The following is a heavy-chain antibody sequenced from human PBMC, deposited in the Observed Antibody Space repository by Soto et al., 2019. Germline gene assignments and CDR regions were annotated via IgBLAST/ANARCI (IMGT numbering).Heavy chain of an antibody. J-gene: IGHJ5*02. CDR1: GGAFSGYY. CDR2: INPSGSS. CDR3: ARVPRSSSPFTSLDP. Sequence: SLTFAVYGGAFSGYYWSWIRQPPGKGLEWIGEINPSGSSNYNPSLKRRVTISVDTTKNQFSPXLSYVTAADAPVYYGARVPRSSSPFTSLDPWGQGTLVTV. D-gene: IGHD6-6*01. V-gene: IGHV4-34*01.